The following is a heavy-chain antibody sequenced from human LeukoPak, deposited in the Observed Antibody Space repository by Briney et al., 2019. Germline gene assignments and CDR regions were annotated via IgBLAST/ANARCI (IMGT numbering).Heavy chain of an antibody. J-gene: IGHJ6*02. D-gene: IGHD6-13*01. V-gene: IGHV3-53*05. CDR3: ARDRELGSSSWYGYYYYYYGMDV. CDR2: IYSGGST. Sequence: PGGSLRLSCAASGFTFSSNYMSWVRQAPGKGLEWVSVIYSGGSTYYADSVKGRFTISRDNSKNTLYLQMNSLRAEDTAVYYCARDRELGSSSWYGYYYYYYGMDVWGQGTTVTVSS. CDR1: GFTFSSNY.